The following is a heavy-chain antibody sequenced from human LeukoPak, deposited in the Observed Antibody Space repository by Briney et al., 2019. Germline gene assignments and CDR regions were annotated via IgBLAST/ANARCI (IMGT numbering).Heavy chain of an antibody. J-gene: IGHJ4*02. CDR1: GYTFTGYY. Sequence: ASVKVSCKASGYTFTGYYMHWVRQAPGQGLEWMGWINPNSGGTNYAQKFQGRVTMTRDTSISTAYMELSRLRSDDTAVYYCAREDDSGRTYDFDYWGQGTLVTVSS. CDR3: AREDDSGRTYDFDY. CDR2: INPNSGGT. D-gene: IGHD6-19*01. V-gene: IGHV1-2*02.